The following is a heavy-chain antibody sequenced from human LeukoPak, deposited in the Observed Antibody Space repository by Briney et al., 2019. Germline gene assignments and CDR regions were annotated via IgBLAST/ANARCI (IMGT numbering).Heavy chain of an antibody. CDR2: INTNTGNP. D-gene: IGHD6-6*01. Sequence: ASVKVSCKASGYTFTSYAMNWVRRAPGQGLEWMGWINTNTGNPTYAQGFTGRFVFSLDTSVSTAYLQISSLKAEDTAVYYCARDTHNPFIAARHGWFDPWGQGTLVTVSS. V-gene: IGHV7-4-1*02. CDR3: ARDTHNPFIAARHGWFDP. CDR1: GYTFTSYA. J-gene: IGHJ5*02.